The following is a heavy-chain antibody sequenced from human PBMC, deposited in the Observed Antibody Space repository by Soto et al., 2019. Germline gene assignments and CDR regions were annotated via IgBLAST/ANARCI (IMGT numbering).Heavy chain of an antibody. CDR2: IYYSGST. D-gene: IGHD3-22*01. CDR3: ARDLRYYDSSGYYGAVWFDP. V-gene: IGHV4-30-4*02. J-gene: IGHJ5*02. Sequence: SETLSLTCSVSGGSISSGDYYWNWIRQPPGKGLEWIGHIYYSGSTYYNSSLKSRVTISLDTSKNQFSLKLSSVTAADTAVYYCARDLRYYDSSGYYGAVWFDPWGQGTLVTVSS. CDR1: GGSISSGDYY.